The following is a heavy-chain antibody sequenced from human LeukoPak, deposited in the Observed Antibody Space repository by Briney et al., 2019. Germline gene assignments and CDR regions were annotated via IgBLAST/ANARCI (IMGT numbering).Heavy chain of an antibody. V-gene: IGHV4-39*07. J-gene: IGHJ4*02. Sequence: PSETLSLTCTVSGGSISSSSYYWGWIRQPPGKVLEWIGSIYYSGSTYYKPSLKSRVTISVDTSKNQFSLKLSSVTAADTAVYYCARDWNRSRYFDYWGQGTLVTVSS. D-gene: IGHD1-14*01. CDR3: ARDWNRSRYFDY. CDR2: IYYSGST. CDR1: GGSISSSSYY.